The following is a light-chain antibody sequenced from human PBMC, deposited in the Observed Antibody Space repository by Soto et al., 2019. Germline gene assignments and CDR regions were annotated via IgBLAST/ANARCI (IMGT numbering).Light chain of an antibody. V-gene: IGKV3-15*01. Sequence: EIVMTQSPATLSVSPGARAPLSCRASQSVGGNLAWYQQRPGQAPRLLIFDASTRATGIPARFSGSGSGTEFTLSISSLQSEDFAVYYCQQSNDWRSITFGQGTRLEI. CDR3: QQSNDWRSIT. CDR2: DAS. CDR1: QSVGGN. J-gene: IGKJ5*01.